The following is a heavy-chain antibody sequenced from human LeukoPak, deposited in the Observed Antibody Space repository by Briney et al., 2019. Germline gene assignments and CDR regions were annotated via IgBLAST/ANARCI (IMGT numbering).Heavy chain of an antibody. CDR3: AREVVVVPAATRRVGFDY. CDR1: GYTFTNYD. CDR2: ISAYNGNT. D-gene: IGHD2-2*01. V-gene: IGHV1-18*01. J-gene: IGHJ4*02. Sequence: ASVKVSCKASGYTFTNYDINWVRQAPGQGLEWMGWISAYNGNTNYAQKLQGRVTMTTDTSTSTAYMELRSLRSDDTAVYYCAREVVVVPAATRRVGFDYWGQGTLVTVSS.